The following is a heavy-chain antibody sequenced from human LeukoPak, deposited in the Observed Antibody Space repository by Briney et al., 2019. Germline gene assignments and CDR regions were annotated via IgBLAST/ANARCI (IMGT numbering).Heavy chain of an antibody. D-gene: IGHD2-2*02. CDR2: IIPIFGTA. V-gene: IGHV1-69*05. CDR3: ARESSCSSTSCYNGWLDP. J-gene: IGHJ5*02. CDR1: GGTFSSYA. Sequence: ASVKVSCKASGGTFSSYAISWVRQAPGQGLEWMGGIIPIFGTANYAQKFQGRVTITTDESTSTAYMELSSLRSEDTAVYYCARESSCSSTSCYNGWLDPWGQGTLVTVSS.